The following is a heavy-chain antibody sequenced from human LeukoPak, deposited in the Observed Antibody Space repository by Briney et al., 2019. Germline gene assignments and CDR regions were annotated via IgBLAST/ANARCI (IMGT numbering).Heavy chain of an antibody. CDR3: ARGKDFWTGYPIYWYFDL. CDR2: INVDGSIR. D-gene: IGHD3/OR15-3a*01. CDR1: GYTFNSYW. Sequence: GGSLRLSCAASGYTFNSYWIHWVRQAPGKGLVWVSRINVDGSIRDYADSVKGRFTISRDNAKNTLYLQMNSLRGEDSAVYYCARGKDFWTGYPIYWYFDLWGRGTLVTVSS. V-gene: IGHV3-74*01. J-gene: IGHJ2*01.